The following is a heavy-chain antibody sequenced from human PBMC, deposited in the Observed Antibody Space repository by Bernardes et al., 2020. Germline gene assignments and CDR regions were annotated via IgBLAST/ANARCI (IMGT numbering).Heavy chain of an antibody. Sequence: ASVKVSCKASGYTFTSYGISWVRQAPGQGLEWMGWISAYNGNTNYAQKLQGRVTMTTDTSTSTAYMELRSLRSDDTAVYYCARVETTVVIGRDFDYWGQGTLVTVSS. CDR2: ISAYNGNT. CDR3: ARVETTVVIGRDFDY. J-gene: IGHJ4*02. D-gene: IGHD4-17*01. CDR1: GYTFTSYG. V-gene: IGHV1-18*01.